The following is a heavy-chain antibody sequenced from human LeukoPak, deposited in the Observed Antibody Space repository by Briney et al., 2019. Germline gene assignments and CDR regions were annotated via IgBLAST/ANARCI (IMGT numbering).Heavy chain of an antibody. CDR2: LYSGGAT. V-gene: IGHV3-53*01. CDR3: AREKNDIVLTSYYFDY. Sequence: PGGSLRLSCAASGFNVRTNYMGWVRQAPGKGLEWVSVLYSGGATYYGDSVKGRFTISRDNSKNTLYLQMNSLRVEDTAVYYCAREKNDIVLTSYYFDYWGQGTLVTVSS. J-gene: IGHJ4*02. D-gene: IGHD5-12*01. CDR1: GFNVRTNY.